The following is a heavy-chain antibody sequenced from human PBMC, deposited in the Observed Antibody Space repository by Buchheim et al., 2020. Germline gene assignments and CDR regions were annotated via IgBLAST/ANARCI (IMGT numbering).Heavy chain of an antibody. CDR3: AREETIVVVPAAIDY. CDR2: ISSSSSTI. D-gene: IGHD2-2*01. CDR1: GFTFSSYS. V-gene: IGHV3-48*04. J-gene: IGHJ4*02. Sequence: EVQLVESGGGLVQPGGSLGLSCAASGFTFSSYSMNWVRQAPGKGLEWVSYISSSSSTIYYADSVKGRFTISRENAKNSLYLQMNSLRAEDTAVYYCAREETIVVVPAAIDYWGQGTL.